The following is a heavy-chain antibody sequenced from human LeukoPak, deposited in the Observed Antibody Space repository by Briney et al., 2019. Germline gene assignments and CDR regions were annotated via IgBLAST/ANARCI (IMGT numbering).Heavy chain of an antibody. CDR2: IYPSGNT. V-gene: IGHV4-4*07. CDR1: GGSFTTHF. D-gene: IGHD2-2*01. Sequence: SETLSLTCSISGGSFTTHFWSWVRQPAGKGLEWIGRIYPSGNTNYNPSLKSRVTISVDTSKNQFSLKLSSVTAADTAVYYCARQEGLGYCSSTSCTIDYWGQGTLVTVSS. CDR3: ARQEGLGYCSSTSCTIDY. J-gene: IGHJ4*02.